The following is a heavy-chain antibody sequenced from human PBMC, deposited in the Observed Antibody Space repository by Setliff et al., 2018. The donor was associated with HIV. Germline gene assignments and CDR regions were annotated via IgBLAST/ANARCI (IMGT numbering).Heavy chain of an antibody. J-gene: IGHJ4*02. D-gene: IGHD6-13*01. Sequence: ASVKVSCKASGYTFTSYGISWVRQAPGQGLEWMGWISEYNGDTKYAQKLQGRVTMTKDTSTSTAYMELRSLRSDDTAVYYCATPRGLYSSSGWGQGTLVTVSS. CDR3: ATPRGLYSSSG. CDR1: GYTFTSYG. V-gene: IGHV1-18*01. CDR2: ISEYNGDT.